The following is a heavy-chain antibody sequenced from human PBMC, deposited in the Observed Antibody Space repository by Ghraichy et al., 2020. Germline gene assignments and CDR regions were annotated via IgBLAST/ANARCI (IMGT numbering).Heavy chain of an antibody. CDR1: GFTVSSNY. V-gene: IGHV3-53*01. CDR3: AGKLPFDV. Sequence: GGSLRLSCAASGFTVSSNYMSWVRQAPGKGLEWVSIIYKNGYTYYADSVKGRFTISRDNSKNTLYLQMNSLSAEDTAVYYCAGKLPFDVWGQGTTVTVSS. J-gene: IGHJ6*02. CDR2: IYKNGYT. D-gene: IGHD1-1*01.